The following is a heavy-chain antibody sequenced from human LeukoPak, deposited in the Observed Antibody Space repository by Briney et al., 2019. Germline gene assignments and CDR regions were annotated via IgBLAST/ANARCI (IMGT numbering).Heavy chain of an antibody. V-gene: IGHV1-18*01. CDR3: ARDRDVVVIAAPGY. CDR1: DYTFTNYG. Sequence: ASVKVSCKGFDYTFTNYGVSWVRQARGQGLEWIGWISGSNGNTNYAQKFQGRVTMTTDTSTRIAYVELRSLRSDDTALYYCARDRDVVVIAAPGYWGQGTLVTVSS. D-gene: IGHD2-15*01. J-gene: IGHJ4*02. CDR2: ISGSNGNT.